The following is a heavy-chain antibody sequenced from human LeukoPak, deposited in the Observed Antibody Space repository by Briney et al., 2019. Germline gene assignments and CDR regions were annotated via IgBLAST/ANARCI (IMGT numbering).Heavy chain of an antibody. D-gene: IGHD2/OR15-2a*01. CDR1: GYSFSSYC. V-gene: IGHV5-51*01. Sequence: GESLKISCKGSGYSFSSYCIAWVRQMPGKGLDWMGIIYPGDSGTRYNPSFQGQVTISADKSISTAYLQWNSLKASDTAMYYCARVPNNNWFDPWGQGTLVTVSS. J-gene: IGHJ5*02. CDR3: ARVPNNNWFDP. CDR2: IYPGDSGT.